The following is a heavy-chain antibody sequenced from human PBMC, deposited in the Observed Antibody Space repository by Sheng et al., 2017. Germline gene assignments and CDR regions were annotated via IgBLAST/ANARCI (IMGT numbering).Heavy chain of an antibody. D-gene: IGHD2-15*01. CDR1: GGSFSGYY. J-gene: IGHJ4*02. V-gene: IGHV4-34*01. CDR3: ARRSIVVVVAATPRRKKADY. CDR2: SIISGST. Sequence: QVQLQQWGAGLLKPSETLSLTCAVYGGSFSGYYWSWIRQPPREGAGVDWGKSIISGSTNYNPSLKSRVTISVDTSKNQFSLKLSSVTAADTAVYYCARRSIVVVVAATPRRKKADYWGQGTLVTVSS.